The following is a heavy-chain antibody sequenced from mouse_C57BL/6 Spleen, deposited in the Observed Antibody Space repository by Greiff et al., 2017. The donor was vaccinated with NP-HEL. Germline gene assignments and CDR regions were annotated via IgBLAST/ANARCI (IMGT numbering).Heavy chain of an antibody. CDR2: ISSGGSYT. J-gene: IGHJ2*01. D-gene: IGHD3-3*01. Sequence: EVKLVESGGDLVKPGGSLKLSCAASGFTFSSYGMSWVRQTPDKRLEWVATISSGGSYTYYPDSVKGRFTISRDNAKNTLYLQMSSLKSEDTAMYYCARRGGTCFDYWGQGTTLTVSS. CDR3: ARRGGTCFDY. V-gene: IGHV5-6*02. CDR1: GFTFSSYG.